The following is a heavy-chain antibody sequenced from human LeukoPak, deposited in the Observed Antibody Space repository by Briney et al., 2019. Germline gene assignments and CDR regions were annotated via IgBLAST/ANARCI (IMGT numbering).Heavy chain of an antibody. V-gene: IGHV4-59*01. J-gene: IGHJ4*02. D-gene: IGHD1-14*01. Sequence: PSETLSLTCTVSGGSINNYYWYWMRQPPGKGLELIAYSYYSGNANYNPSLESRVTISVDTSMNQFSLKLTSVTAADTAVYYCARGGVTLDYWGQGTLVTVSS. CDR3: ARGGVTLDY. CDR2: SYYSGNA. CDR1: GGSINNYY.